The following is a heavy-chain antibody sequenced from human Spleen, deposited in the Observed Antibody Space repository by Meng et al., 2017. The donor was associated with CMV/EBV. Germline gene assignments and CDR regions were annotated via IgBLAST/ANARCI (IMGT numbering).Heavy chain of an antibody. CDR1: GGSFNSYT. D-gene: IGHD3-10*01. V-gene: IGHV1-69*02. J-gene: IGHJ4*02. Sequence: SVKVSCKPSGGSFNSYTITWVRQAPGQGLEWMGRIIPISGQVNYAQRFQGRVTIIADKSTNTGYLELTNLRSDDTAIYYCARLAYGSGSYGIDYWGQGTLVTVSS. CDR2: IIPISGQV. CDR3: ARLAYGSGSYGIDY.